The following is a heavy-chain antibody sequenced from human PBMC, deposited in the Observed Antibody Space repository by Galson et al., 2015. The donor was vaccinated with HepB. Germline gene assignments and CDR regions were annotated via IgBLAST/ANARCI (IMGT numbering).Heavy chain of an antibody. CDR3: ARPFGYSSGWYEVGSYYFDY. Sequence: SVKVSCKASGYTFTSYGISWVRQAPGQGLEWMGWISAYNGNTNYAQKLQGRVTMTTDTSTSTAYMELRSLRSDDTAVYYCARPFGYSSGWYEVGSYYFDYWGQGTLVTVSS. CDR1: GYTFTSYG. V-gene: IGHV1-18*04. CDR2: ISAYNGNT. D-gene: IGHD6-19*01. J-gene: IGHJ4*02.